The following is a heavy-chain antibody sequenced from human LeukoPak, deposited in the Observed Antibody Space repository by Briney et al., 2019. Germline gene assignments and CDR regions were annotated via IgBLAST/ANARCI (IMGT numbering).Heavy chain of an antibody. CDR3: TRDSGGGHHYGMDV. V-gene: IGHV3-49*03. Sequence: GGSLRLSCTASTFTFGDYAMSWFRQAPGKWLGWVGFISRKAYDRTTEYAASVKARFTISRDTSKTIAYLQMNGTKTAYTTVYYCTRDSGGGHHYGMDVWGEGTTVTVCS. D-gene: IGHD3-10*01. CDR1: TFTFGDYA. CDR2: ISRKAYDRTT. J-gene: IGHJ6*01.